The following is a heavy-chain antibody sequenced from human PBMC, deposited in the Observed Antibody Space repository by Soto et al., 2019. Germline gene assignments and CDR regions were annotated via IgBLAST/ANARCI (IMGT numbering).Heavy chain of an antibody. CDR1: GGSMIAYY. Sequence: QVQLQESGPRLVKPSETLSLTCTVSGGSMIAYYWNWMRQPPGKGLQWIGYTYYSGSTTYNPSLKSRVTLTVDSSKNEFALKLDSVTPADTAVYYCARVRRTAGKRYFDYWGPGTLITFSS. CDR3: ARVRRTAGKRYFDY. J-gene: IGHJ4*02. CDR2: TYYSGST. V-gene: IGHV4-59*01. D-gene: IGHD6-13*01.